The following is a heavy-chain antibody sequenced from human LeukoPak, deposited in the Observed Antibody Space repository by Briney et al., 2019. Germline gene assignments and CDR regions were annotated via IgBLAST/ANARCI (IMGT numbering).Heavy chain of an antibody. J-gene: IGHJ4*02. CDR3: ARTVATTLWAFDF. D-gene: IGHD3/OR15-3a*01. CDR2: IYPGDSDT. Sequence: GESLKISCRGIGYTFTRHWIGWVRQMPGKGLEWMGIIYPGDSDTRDSPSFQRQVTISADKSSNTAYLPWTSLKASDTAIYYCARTVATTLWAFDFWGQGTLVTVSS. V-gene: IGHV5-51*01. CDR1: GYTFTRHW.